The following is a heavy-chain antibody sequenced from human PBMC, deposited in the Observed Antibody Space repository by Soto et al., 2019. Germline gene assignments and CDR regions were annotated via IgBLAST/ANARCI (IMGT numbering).Heavy chain of an antibody. J-gene: IGHJ6*02. CDR1: GYTFTSYG. Sequence: GASVKVSCKASGYTFTSYGISWVRQAPGQGLEWMGWISAYNGNTNYAQKLQGRVTMTTDTSTSTAYMELWSRRSDDTAVYYCAREAYDVWSGYYPSNFYYYGMDVWGQGTTVTVSS. V-gene: IGHV1-18*04. D-gene: IGHD3-3*01. CDR2: ISAYNGNT. CDR3: AREAYDVWSGYYPSNFYYYGMDV.